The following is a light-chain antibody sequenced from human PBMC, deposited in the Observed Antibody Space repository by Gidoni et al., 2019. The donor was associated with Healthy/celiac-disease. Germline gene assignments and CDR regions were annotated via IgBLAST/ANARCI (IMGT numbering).Light chain of an antibody. V-gene: IGLV1-40*01. J-gene: IGLJ1*01. Sequence: QSVLTQPPPVSGAPGQRVTIPCTGSSSNIGAGYDVHWYQQPPGTAPKLLIYGNNNRPSGVPDRFSGSKSGTSASLAITGLQAEDEADYYCQSYDSSLSGYVFGTGTKVTVL. CDR2: GNN. CDR1: SSNIGAGYD. CDR3: QSYDSSLSGYV.